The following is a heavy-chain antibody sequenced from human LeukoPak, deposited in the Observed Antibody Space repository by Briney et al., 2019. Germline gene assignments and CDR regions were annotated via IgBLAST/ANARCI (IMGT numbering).Heavy chain of an antibody. CDR3: ARGDSSGWYEAFDY. D-gene: IGHD6-19*01. J-gene: IGHJ4*02. CDR2: ISSSGRHI. Sequence: GRSQRLSCAASGFTFSNSYTSSIRQHPGKGMECLSYISSSGRHIYYADSVKGRFTISRDNAKNSLYLQMNSLRAEETAVYYCARGDSSGWYEAFDYWGQGTLVTVSS. CDR1: GFTFSNSY. V-gene: IGHV3-11*04.